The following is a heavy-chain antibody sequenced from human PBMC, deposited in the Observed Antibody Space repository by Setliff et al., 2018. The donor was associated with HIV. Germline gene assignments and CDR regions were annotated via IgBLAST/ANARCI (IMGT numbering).Heavy chain of an antibody. CDR2: ISYSGST. J-gene: IGHJ4*02. Sequence: KTSETLSLTCTISGGSISSYYWSWIRQPPGKGLEWIGYISYSGSTNYNPSLKSRVTISVDKSKNQFSLKLSSVTAADTAVYYCARGPYYFDSSNYFDLYHFDYWGQGTLVTVSS. CDR1: GGSISSYY. D-gene: IGHD3-22*01. V-gene: IGHV4-59*01. CDR3: ARGPYYFDSSNYFDLYHFDY.